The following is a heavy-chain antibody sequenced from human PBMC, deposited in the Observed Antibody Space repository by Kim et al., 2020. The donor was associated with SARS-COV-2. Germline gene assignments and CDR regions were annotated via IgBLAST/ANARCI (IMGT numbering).Heavy chain of an antibody. CDR3: AREGGYCSSTSCYYWYFDL. J-gene: IGHJ2*01. Sequence: GRITISRDNAKNTLYLPMNSLRAEDTAVYYCAREGGYCSSTSCYYWYFDLWGRGTLVTVSS. D-gene: IGHD2-2*03. V-gene: IGHV3-74*01.